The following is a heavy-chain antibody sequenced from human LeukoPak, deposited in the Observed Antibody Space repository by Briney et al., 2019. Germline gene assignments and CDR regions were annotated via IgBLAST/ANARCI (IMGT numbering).Heavy chain of an antibody. D-gene: IGHD3-22*01. CDR3: ARNGYYDSSGYYYFDY. Sequence: SVKVSCKASGGTFSSYAISWVRQAPGQGLEWMGGIIPIFGTANYAQKFQGRVTITADESTSTAYMELSSLRSEDTAVYYCARNGYYDSSGYYYFDYWGQGTLVTVSS. V-gene: IGHV1-69*13. CDR1: GGTFSSYA. CDR2: IIPIFGTA. J-gene: IGHJ4*02.